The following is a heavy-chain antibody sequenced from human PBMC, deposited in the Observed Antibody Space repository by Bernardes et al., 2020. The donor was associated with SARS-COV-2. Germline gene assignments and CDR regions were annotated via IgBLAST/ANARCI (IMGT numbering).Heavy chain of an antibody. Sequence: GGSLRLSCAASGFIFSDHYMDWVRQAPGKGLEWVGRIRNKGSNYSTKYAASVEGRIVISRDDSTKSVHLQMNSLKTEDTAIYYCAREVPKYRDSSGYAHYYYAMDVWGQGTTVTVSS. CDR1: GFIFSDHY. D-gene: IGHD3-22*01. CDR3: AREVPKYRDSSGYAHYYYAMDV. J-gene: IGHJ6*02. CDR2: IRNKGSNYST. V-gene: IGHV3-72*01.